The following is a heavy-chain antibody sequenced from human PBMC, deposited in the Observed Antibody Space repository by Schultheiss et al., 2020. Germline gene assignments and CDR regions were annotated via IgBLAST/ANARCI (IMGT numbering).Heavy chain of an antibody. Sequence: GESLKIACAASGFTFSDYYMSWIRQAPGKGLQWVSYITNSGSAVYYSDSVKGRFTVSRDNAKNLLYLQMNGLRAEDTAVYYCATNSPRGYSYGFPHYWGQGTLVTVSS. CDR2: ITNSGSAV. CDR1: GFTFSDYY. V-gene: IGHV3-11*01. CDR3: ATNSPRGYSYGFPHY. D-gene: IGHD5-18*01. J-gene: IGHJ4*02.